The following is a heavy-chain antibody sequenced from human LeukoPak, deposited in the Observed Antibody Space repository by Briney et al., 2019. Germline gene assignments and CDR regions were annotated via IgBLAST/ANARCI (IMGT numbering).Heavy chain of an antibody. CDR3: ASSREWLLLV. CDR1: GDSDPSNSPA. CDR2: TYCWSKWYN. J-gene: IGHJ4*02. D-gene: IGHD3-22*01. V-gene: IGHV6-1*01. Sequence: SQTLSLTCAISGDSDPSNSPACDWSRQSPSRGVEWLRRTYCWSKWYNVQAVSVKSRITTNPDTSKNQFSLQLNSVTPEDTAMYYCASSREWLLLVWGQGTLVTVSS.